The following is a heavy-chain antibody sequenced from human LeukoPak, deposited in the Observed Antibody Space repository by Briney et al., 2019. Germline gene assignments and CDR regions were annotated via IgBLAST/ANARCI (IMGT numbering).Heavy chain of an antibody. CDR2: IYSGGSI. CDR3: ARDATRGGDNDY. CDR1: GFTVSSNY. J-gene: IGHJ4*02. Sequence: GGSLRLSCAASGFTVSSNYMSWVRQAPGKGLEWVSVIYSGGSIYYADSVKGRLTISRDNSKNSLYLQMSSLRADDTAVYYCARDATRGGDNDYWGQGTRVIVSS. V-gene: IGHV3-53*01. D-gene: IGHD2-21*02.